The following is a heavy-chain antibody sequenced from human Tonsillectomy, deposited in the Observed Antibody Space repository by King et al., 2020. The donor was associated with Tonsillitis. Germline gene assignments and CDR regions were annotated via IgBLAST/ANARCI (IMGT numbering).Heavy chain of an antibody. CDR1: GFPFIVLP. CDR2: ISWISVTL. Sequence: VQLVESGGGFVQPGRPLNPPLPPFGFPFIVLPMTWFGQLQGKGLGGVQGISWISVTLGFRAPWKGRLTIPRENPKNSLYLQMNSLRAEDTALYYCAKDLFGVVINPWFDPWGQGTLVTVSS. V-gene: IGHV3-9*01. D-gene: IGHD3-3*01. J-gene: IGHJ5*02. CDR3: AKDLFGVVINPWFDP.